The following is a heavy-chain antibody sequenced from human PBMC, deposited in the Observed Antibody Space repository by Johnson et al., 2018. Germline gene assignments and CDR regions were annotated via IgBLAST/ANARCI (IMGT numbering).Heavy chain of an antibody. Sequence: VQLVQSGGAVVQPGGSLRLSCASSGFTFDDYAMHWVRQAPGTGLEWVSLITWDASVTYSADSVKGRFTISRDNSKNSLYLQMNSLRTEDTALYYCSKEKGYTFAYYSMDVWGNGTTVTGSS. J-gene: IGHJ6*03. CDR3: SKEKGYTFAYYSMDV. CDR2: ITWDASVT. D-gene: IGHD2-2*02. V-gene: IGHV3-43*01. CDR1: GFTFDDYA.